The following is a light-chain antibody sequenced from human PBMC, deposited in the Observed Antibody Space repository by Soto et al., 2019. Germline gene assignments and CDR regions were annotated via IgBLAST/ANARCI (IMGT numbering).Light chain of an antibody. CDR3: SSYTTSSTRV. V-gene: IGLV2-14*01. J-gene: IGLJ1*01. CDR1: SSDIGGYNY. CDR2: EVS. Sequence: QSALTQPASVSGSPGQSITISCTGTSSDIGGYNYVSWYQHHPGKAPKLMLYEVSNRPSGVSNRFSGSKSGNTASLTISGLQAEDDADYYCSSYTTSSTRVFGTGTKLTVL.